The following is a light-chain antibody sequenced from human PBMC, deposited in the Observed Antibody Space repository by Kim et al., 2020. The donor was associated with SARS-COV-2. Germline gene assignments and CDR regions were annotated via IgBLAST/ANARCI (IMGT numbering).Light chain of an antibody. CDR1: SSDIGSNNY. V-gene: IGLV2-14*03. CDR2: DVS. J-gene: IGLJ2*01. Sequence: PGQAITISCTRTSSDIGSNNYVSWYQQHPGKVPKLMIYDVSDRPSGVSNRFSGSKSGNTASLCLSGLQAEDEADYYCSSYTTSGVEFGGGTQLTVL. CDR3: SSYTTSGVE.